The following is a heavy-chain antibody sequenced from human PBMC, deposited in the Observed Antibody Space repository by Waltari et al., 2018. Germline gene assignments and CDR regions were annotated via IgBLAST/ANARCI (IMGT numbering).Heavy chain of an antibody. CDR1: GGTFSSYA. J-gene: IGHJ4*02. D-gene: IGHD3-22*01. Sequence: QVQLVQSGAEVKKPGSSVKVSCKAYGGTFSSYAISWVRQAPGQGREWMGGIIPIFGTANYAQNFQGSVTITADESTSTAYMELSSLRSEDTAVYYCARSSSGYSRFDYWGQGTLVTFSS. V-gene: IGHV1-69*13. CDR2: IIPIFGTA. CDR3: ARSSSGYSRFDY.